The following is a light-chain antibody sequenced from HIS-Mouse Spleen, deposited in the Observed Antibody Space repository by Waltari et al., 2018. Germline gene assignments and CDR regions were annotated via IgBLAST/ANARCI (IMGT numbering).Light chain of an antibody. CDR2: GKT. CDR1: SLRSYY. CDR3: NSRDSSGNHLV. J-gene: IGLJ3*02. V-gene: IGLV3-19*01. Sequence: SSELTQDPAVSVALGQTVRITCQGDSLRSYYASWYQQNPGQAPVLVIYGKTNRPSGIPDRFSGSSSGTTASLTITGAQAEDEADYYCNSRDSSGNHLVFGGGTKLTVL.